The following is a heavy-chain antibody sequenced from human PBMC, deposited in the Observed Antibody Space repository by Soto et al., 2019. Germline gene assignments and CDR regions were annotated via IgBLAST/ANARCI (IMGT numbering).Heavy chain of an antibody. CDR2: ISGSGGST. V-gene: IGHV3-23*01. J-gene: IGHJ4*02. D-gene: IGHD3-16*02. Sequence: GESLKISCAASGFTFSSYAMSWVRQAPGKGLEWVSAISGSGGSTYYADSVKGRFTISRDNSKNTLYLQMNSLRAEDTAVYYCATTNGSYRYINYFDYWGQGTLVTVSS. CDR1: GFTFSSYA. CDR3: ATTNGSYRYINYFDY.